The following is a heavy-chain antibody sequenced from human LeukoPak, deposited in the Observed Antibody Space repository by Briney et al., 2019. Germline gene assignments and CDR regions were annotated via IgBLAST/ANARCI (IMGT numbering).Heavy chain of an antibody. Sequence: GGSLRLSCAASGFTFSSYWMSWVRQAPGKGLEWVANINQDGSEKYYVDSVKGRFTISRDNAKKSLYLQMNSLRAEDTAVYYCVRTPDYDSSGYRRKYYFDYWGQGTLVTVSS. CDR1: GFTFSSYW. CDR2: INQDGSEK. CDR3: VRTPDYDSSGYRRKYYFDY. D-gene: IGHD3-22*01. J-gene: IGHJ4*02. V-gene: IGHV3-7*01.